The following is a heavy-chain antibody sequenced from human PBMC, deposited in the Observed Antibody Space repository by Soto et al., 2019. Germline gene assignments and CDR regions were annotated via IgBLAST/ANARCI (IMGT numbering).Heavy chain of an antibody. CDR1: GFTFSSYG. D-gene: IGHD3-10*01. CDR3: ARDLRVSRGNYGTLSYYYAMDV. V-gene: IGHV3-30*03. Sequence: QVQLVESGGGVVQPGGTLRLSCAVSGFTFSSYGMQWVRQAPGKGLEWVAVIAYDGSLKYYVDSVKGRFTISRDNSKKTLYMEINSLRADDTAVYYCARDLRVSRGNYGTLSYYYAMDVWGQGTTVSVSS. J-gene: IGHJ6*02. CDR2: IAYDGSLK.